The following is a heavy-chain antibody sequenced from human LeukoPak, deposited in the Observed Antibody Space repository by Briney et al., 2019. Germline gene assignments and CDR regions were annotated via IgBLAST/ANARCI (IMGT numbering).Heavy chain of an antibody. CDR2: ISGSGGST. V-gene: IGHV3-23*01. CDR3: AKDFWEWVGATEGGHDY. Sequence: GGSLRLSWAASGFTFSSYTMSWVRQAPGKGLEWVSAISGSGGSTYYADSVKGRFTISRDNSKNTLYLQMNSLRAEDTAVYYCAKDFWEWVGATEGGHDYWGQGTLVTVSS. J-gene: IGHJ4*02. D-gene: IGHD1-26*01. CDR1: GFTFSSYT.